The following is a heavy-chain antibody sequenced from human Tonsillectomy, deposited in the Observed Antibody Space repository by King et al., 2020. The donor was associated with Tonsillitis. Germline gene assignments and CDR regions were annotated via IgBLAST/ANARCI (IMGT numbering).Heavy chain of an antibody. CDR2: ISWNGGIT. V-gene: IGHV3-9*01. CDR1: GFTFNDYA. Sequence: VQLVESGGGLAQPGRSLRLSCAASGFTFNDYAMHWVRHGPGQGLEWVSGISWNGGITTYADAVKGRFTISRDNANNSLYLQMNSLRAEDTAFYYFAKGGAFGWIFQTIEYWGRGALVTVSS. D-gene: IGHD3-3*01. CDR3: AKGGAFGWIFQTIEY. J-gene: IGHJ4*02.